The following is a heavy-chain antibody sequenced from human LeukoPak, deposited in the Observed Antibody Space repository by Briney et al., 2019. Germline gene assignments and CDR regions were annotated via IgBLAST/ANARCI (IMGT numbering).Heavy chain of an antibody. J-gene: IGHJ4*02. CDR3: ARETQWYSSSWYPFDY. Sequence: GGSLRLSCAASGFTFNSYGMPWVRQAPGKGLEWVAVIWYDGSNKYYADSVKGRFTISRDNSKNTLYLQMNSLRAEDTAVYYCARETQWYSSSWYPFDYWGQGTLVTVSS. CDR1: GFTFNSYG. V-gene: IGHV3-33*01. D-gene: IGHD6-13*01. CDR2: IWYDGSNK.